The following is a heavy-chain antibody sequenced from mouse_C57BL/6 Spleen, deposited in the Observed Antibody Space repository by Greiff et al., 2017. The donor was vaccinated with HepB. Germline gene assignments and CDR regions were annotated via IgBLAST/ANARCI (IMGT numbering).Heavy chain of an antibody. CDR3: ARDSSGYEFAY. D-gene: IGHD3-2*02. CDR1: GFTFSSYA. CDR2: ISDGGSYT. V-gene: IGHV5-4*01. J-gene: IGHJ3*01. Sequence: EVQLVESGGGLVKPGGSLKLSCAASGFTFSSYAMSWVRQTPEKRLEWVATISDGGSYTYYPDNVKGRFTISRDNAKNNLYLQMSHLKSEDTAMYYCARDSSGYEFAYWGQGTLVTVSA.